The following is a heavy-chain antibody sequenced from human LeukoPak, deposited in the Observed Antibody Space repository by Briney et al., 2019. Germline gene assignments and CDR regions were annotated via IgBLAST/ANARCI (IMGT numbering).Heavy chain of an antibody. J-gene: IGHJ4*02. Sequence: PGGSLRLSCAASGFTFSSYAMSWVRQAPGKGLEWVSAIDYSGGSTYYADSVKGRFTISRDNSKNTLYLQMNSLRAEDTAVYYCAKRRGIAVAGTGEWGQGTLVTVSS. D-gene: IGHD6-19*01. V-gene: IGHV3-23*01. CDR1: GFTFSSYA. CDR3: AKRRGIAVAGTGE. CDR2: IDYSGGST.